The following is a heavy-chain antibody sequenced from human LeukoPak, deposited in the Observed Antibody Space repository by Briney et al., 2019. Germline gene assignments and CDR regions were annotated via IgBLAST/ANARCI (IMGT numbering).Heavy chain of an antibody. CDR3: ERDSSGYYSPLS. V-gene: IGHV1-69*05. Sequence: SVKVSCKASGGTFSSYAISWVRQAPGQGLEWMGGIIPIFGTANYAQKFQGRVTITTDESTSTAYMELSSLRSEDTAVYYCERDSSGYYSPLSWGQGTLVTVSS. J-gene: IGHJ4*02. CDR2: IIPIFGTA. CDR1: GGTFSSYA. D-gene: IGHD3-22*01.